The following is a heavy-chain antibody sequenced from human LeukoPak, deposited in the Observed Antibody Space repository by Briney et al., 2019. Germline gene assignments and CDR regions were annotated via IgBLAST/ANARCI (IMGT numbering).Heavy chain of an antibody. V-gene: IGHV3-43*02. J-gene: IGHJ4*02. CDR3: AKDKTRGPGDY. Sequence: PGGSLRLSCAASGFTFNDYAMHWVRQTPGKGLECVSLISEDGGDTWYADSVKGRFTISRDNSKNSLYLQMNSLRADDTAFYYCAKDKTRGPGDYWGQGTLVTVSS. CDR2: ISEDGGDT. D-gene: IGHD1-14*01. CDR1: GFTFNDYA.